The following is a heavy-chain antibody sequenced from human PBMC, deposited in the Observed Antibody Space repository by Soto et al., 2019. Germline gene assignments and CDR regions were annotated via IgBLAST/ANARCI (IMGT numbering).Heavy chain of an antibody. CDR3: ARGEGIVVVPAASHVDY. CDR2: INPNSGGT. CDR1: GYTFTGYY. V-gene: IGHV1-2*04. J-gene: IGHJ4*02. D-gene: IGHD2-2*01. Sequence: QVQLVQSGAEVKKPGASVKVSCKASGYTFTGYYMHWVRQAPGQGLEWMGWINPNSGGTNYAQKFQGWGTMTRDTAISTAYMELSRLRSDDTAVYYCARGEGIVVVPAASHVDYWGQGTLVTVSS.